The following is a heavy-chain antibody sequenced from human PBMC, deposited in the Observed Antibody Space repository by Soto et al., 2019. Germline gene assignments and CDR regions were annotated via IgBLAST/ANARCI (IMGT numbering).Heavy chain of an antibody. J-gene: IGHJ6*02. CDR1: GGSISSSSYY. CDR2: IFYSGST. Sequence: SETLSLTCTVSGGSISSSSYYWGWIRQPPGKGLEWIGSIFYSGSTYYNPSLKSRVTISVDTSKNQFSLKLSSVTAADTALYYCASSNIAAAGFYYYGMDVWGRGTTVT. CDR3: ASSNIAAAGFYYYGMDV. V-gene: IGHV4-39*07. D-gene: IGHD6-13*01.